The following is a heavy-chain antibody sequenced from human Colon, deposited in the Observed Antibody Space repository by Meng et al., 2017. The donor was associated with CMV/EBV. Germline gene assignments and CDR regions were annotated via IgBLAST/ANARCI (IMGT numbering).Heavy chain of an antibody. CDR3: SRSRDPYNGFLDF. CDR1: GITCSINA. Sequence: GGLLMPGSVTSAPVAISGITCSINARSRCRQAPGKGLELVATISGSGDTTYYAYSVKGRCTISRDSSKNMLYLQMNSLRAEDTALYYCSRSRDPYNGFLDFWGQGALVTVSS. D-gene: IGHD5-24*01. V-gene: IGHV3-23*01. CDR2: ISGSGDTT. J-gene: IGHJ4*02.